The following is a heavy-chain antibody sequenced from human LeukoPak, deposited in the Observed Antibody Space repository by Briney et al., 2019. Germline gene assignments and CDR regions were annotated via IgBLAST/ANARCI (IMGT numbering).Heavy chain of an antibody. CDR1: GYTFPPYA. CDR3: ARSLRPYCSSTSCFAPDY. CDR2: INAGNGNT. V-gene: IGHV1-3*01. D-gene: IGHD2-2*01. Sequence: ASVKVSCKASGYTFPPYAIHSVRQAPGQRLAWLGRINAGNGNTKYSQKFQGRVTITRDTSASTAYMELSSLRSEDTAVYYCARSLRPYCSSTSCFAPDYWGQGTLVTVSS. J-gene: IGHJ4*02.